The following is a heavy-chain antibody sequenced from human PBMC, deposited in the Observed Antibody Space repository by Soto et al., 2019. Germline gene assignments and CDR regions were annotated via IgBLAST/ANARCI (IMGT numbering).Heavy chain of an antibody. J-gene: IGHJ1*01. CDR1: GGTFSSYT. CDR3: ARDYDFWSGHKDVLGVFQH. Sequence: QVQLVQSGAEVKKPGSSVKVSCKASGGTFSSYTISWVRQAPGQGLEWMGRIIPILGIANYAQKFQGRVTITADKPTSTAYMELSSLRSEDTAVYYCARDYDFWSGHKDVLGVFQHWGQGTLVTVSS. CDR2: IIPILGIA. D-gene: IGHD3-3*01. V-gene: IGHV1-69*08.